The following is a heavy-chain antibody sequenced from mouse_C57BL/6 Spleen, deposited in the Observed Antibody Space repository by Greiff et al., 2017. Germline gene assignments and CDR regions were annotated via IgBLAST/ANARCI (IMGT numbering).Heavy chain of an antibody. CDR1: GFTFSDYG. J-gene: IGHJ1*03. Sequence: EVKVEESGGGLVKPGGSLKLSCAASGFTFSDYGMHWVRQAPEKGLEWVAYISSGSSTIYYADTVKGRFTISRDNAKNTLFLQMTSLRSEDTAMYYCARGYYYGSSRYWYFEVWGTGTTVTVSS. CDR3: ARGYYYGSSRYWYFEV. CDR2: ISSGSSTI. D-gene: IGHD1-1*01. V-gene: IGHV5-17*01.